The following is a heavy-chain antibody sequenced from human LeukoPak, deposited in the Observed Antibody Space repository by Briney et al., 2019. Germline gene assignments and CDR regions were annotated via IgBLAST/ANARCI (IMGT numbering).Heavy chain of an antibody. CDR3: ARWDIVVVPAAGYFDY. CDR2: INHSGST. CDR1: GGSFSGYY. J-gene: IGHJ4*02. D-gene: IGHD2-2*01. V-gene: IGHV4-34*01. Sequence: SETLSLTCSVCGGSFSGYYWLWIRQPPGKGLVGIGEINHSGSTNYNPSLKSRVTISVDTSKNQFSLKLSSVTAADTAVYYCARWDIVVVPAAGYFDYWAREPWSPSPQ.